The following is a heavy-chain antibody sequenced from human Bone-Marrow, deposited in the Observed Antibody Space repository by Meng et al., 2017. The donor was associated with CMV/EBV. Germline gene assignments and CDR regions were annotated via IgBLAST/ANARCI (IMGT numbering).Heavy chain of an antibody. V-gene: IGHV1-2*02. J-gene: IGHJ4*02. D-gene: IGHD2-2*01. CDR2: INPNSGGK. CDR1: GDTFTGYY. Sequence: ASVKDSCKASGDTFTGYYMHWVRQAPGQGREWMGWINPNSGGKNYAKKFQGRVTMTRDKSISKAYMELSRLRSDDTAVYYCARDFRRYCSSTSCYPGYWGQGTLVTVSS. CDR3: ARDFRRYCSSTSCYPGY.